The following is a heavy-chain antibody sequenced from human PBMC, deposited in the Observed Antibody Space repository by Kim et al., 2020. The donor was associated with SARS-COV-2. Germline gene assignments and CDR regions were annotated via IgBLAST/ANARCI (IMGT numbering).Heavy chain of an antibody. CDR3: ARASGYSYGLRYLDL. D-gene: IGHD5-18*01. CDR2: INSDGSST. Sequence: GGSLRLSCAASGFTFSSYWMHWVRQAPGKGLVWVSRINSDGSSTNYADSVKGRFTISRDNAKNTLYLQMNSLRAEDTAVYYCARASGYSYGLRYLDLWGRGTLVTVSS. V-gene: IGHV3-74*01. CDR1: GFTFSSYW. J-gene: IGHJ2*01.